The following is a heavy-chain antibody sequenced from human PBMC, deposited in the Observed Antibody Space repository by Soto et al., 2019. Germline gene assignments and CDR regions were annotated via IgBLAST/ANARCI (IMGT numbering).Heavy chain of an antibody. CDR3: ARQNLGYSYGY. CDR1: GGSISSSSYY. CDR2: IYYSGST. V-gene: IGHV4-39*01. D-gene: IGHD5-18*01. Sequence: QLLESGPGLVKPSETLSLTCTVSGGSISSSSYYWGWIRQPPGKGLEWIGSIYYSGSTYYNPSLKSRVTISVDTSKNQFSLKLSSVTAADTAVYYCARQNLGYSYGYWGQGTLVTVSS. J-gene: IGHJ4*02.